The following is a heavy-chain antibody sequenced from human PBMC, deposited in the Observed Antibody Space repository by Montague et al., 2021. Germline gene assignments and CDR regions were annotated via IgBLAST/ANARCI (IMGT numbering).Heavy chain of an antibody. CDR2: ISWNSNTI. D-gene: IGHD3-10*01. J-gene: IGHJ4*02. V-gene: IGHV3-9*01. CDR1: GFRFDDYT. Sequence: LSLSCSASGFRFDDYTMHWVRQVPGKGLEWVSGISWNSNTIDYVDSVKGRFTISRDHAKNSLYLEMNSLRAEDTALYFCAKEKGIALVRGLDYWGQGTQVTVSS. CDR3: AKEKGIALVRGLDY.